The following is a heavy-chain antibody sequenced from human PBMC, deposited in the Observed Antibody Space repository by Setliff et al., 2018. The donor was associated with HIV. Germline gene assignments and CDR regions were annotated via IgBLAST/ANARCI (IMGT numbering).Heavy chain of an antibody. Sequence: SETLSLTCAVSGVSISAYFWSWIRQSPEKGLEWIWYIDNSGNTNYSPSLKSRITISRDTSKNQFSLKLNSLTAADAAVYYCARSTPSVGYISEHWGQGTLVTVSS. J-gene: IGHJ4*02. CDR3: ARSTPSVGYISEH. D-gene: IGHD5-12*01. CDR1: GVSISAYF. V-gene: IGHV4-59*01. CDR2: IDNSGNT.